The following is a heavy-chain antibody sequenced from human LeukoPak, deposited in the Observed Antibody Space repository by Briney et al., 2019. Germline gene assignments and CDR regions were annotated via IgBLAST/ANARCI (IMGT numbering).Heavy chain of an antibody. J-gene: IGHJ4*02. Sequence: PGGSLRLSCGASGFSFSTYWMSWVRQAPGKGLEWVANISHDGRKKPYVDSVKGRFTISRDNAKNSLFLQMNSLRPEDTAVYYCATVTSYRVDYWGQGTLVTVSS. CDR1: GFSFSTYW. D-gene: IGHD1-1*01. CDR3: ATVTSYRVDY. V-gene: IGHV3-7*01. CDR2: ISHDGRKK.